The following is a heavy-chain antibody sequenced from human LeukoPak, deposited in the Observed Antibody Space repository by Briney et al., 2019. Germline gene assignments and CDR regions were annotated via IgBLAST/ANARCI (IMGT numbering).Heavy chain of an antibody. Sequence: SQTLSLTCAISGDSVSSNSAVWNWIRQSPSRGLEWLGRTYYRSKWYNDYAVSVKSRITIKPDTSKNQFSLQLNSAAPEDTAVYYCARLGLGGAFDIWGQGTMVTVSS. V-gene: IGHV6-1*01. CDR1: GDSVSSNSAV. CDR3: ARLGLGGAFDI. J-gene: IGHJ3*02. CDR2: TYYRSKWYN. D-gene: IGHD2-15*01.